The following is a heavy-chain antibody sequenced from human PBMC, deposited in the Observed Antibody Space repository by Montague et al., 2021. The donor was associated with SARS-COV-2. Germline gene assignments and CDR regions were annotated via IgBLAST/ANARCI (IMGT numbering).Heavy chain of an antibody. CDR3: ARIRPGPPLLYLCFWDYYFDF. Sequence: PALVKPTQTLTLTCTVSGFSLNTRLGVTWVRQPPGKALEWLGHIFLNGEQSVSTSLKTRLTASRDTSTSQVVLSMTNVVPADTATYYCARIRPGPPLLYLCFWDYYFDFWGQGILVAVSS. V-gene: IGHV2-26*01. CDR2: IFLNGEQ. J-gene: IGHJ4*02. D-gene: IGHD3-16*02. CDR1: GFSLNTRLG.